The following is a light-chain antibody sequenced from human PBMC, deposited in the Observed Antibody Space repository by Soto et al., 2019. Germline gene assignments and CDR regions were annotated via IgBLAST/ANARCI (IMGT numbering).Light chain of an antibody. V-gene: IGLV2-8*01. J-gene: IGLJ1*01. CDR1: SSDVGGYNY. Sequence: QSVLTQPPSASWSPGQSVTISCTGTSSDVGGYNYASWYQQHPGKAPKFIIYDVSKRPSGVPDRFSGSKSGNTASLTVSGLQAEDEADYYCSSYTSSSTLEYVFGTGTKVTVL. CDR3: SSYTSSSTLEYV. CDR2: DVS.